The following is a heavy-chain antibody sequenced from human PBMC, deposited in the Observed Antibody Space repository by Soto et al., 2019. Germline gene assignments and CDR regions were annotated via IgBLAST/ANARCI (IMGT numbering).Heavy chain of an antibody. V-gene: IGHV3-23*01. CDR3: AKRGASCFWSGISINAFDF. Sequence: PGGSLRLSCAASGFTFSSYTMHWVRQAPGRGLEWVALISGKGSSTYSADIVQGRFSISRDNSKDTLHLHMNSLRADDTAIYYWAKRGASCFWSGISINAFDFWGQGTMVTVSS. D-gene: IGHD3-3*01. CDR2: ISGKGSST. CDR1: GFTFSSYT. J-gene: IGHJ4*03.